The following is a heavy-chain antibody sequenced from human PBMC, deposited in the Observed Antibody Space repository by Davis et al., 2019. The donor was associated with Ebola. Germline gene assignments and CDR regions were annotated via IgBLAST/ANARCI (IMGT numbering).Heavy chain of an antibody. CDR1: GFTLSDYY. CDR2: ISWNSGSI. D-gene: IGHD6-13*01. V-gene: IGHV3-9*01. CDR3: AKDISPAAAGTYYYYGMDV. Sequence: SLKISCAASGFTLSDYYMSWIRQAPGKGLEWVSGISWNSGSIGYADSVKGRFTISRDNAKNSLYLQMNSLRAEDTALYYCAKDISPAAAGTYYYYGMDVWGQGTTVTVSS. J-gene: IGHJ6*02.